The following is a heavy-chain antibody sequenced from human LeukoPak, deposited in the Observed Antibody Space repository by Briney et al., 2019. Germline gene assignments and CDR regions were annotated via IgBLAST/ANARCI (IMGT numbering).Heavy chain of an antibody. J-gene: IGHJ4*02. CDR1: GGTFSSYA. V-gene: IGHV1-69*05. CDR3: ARGNGYYGSGSHRVAYFDY. CDR2: IIPIFGTA. D-gene: IGHD3-10*01. Sequence: SVKVSCKASGGTFSSYAISWVRQAPGQGLEWMGGIIPIFGTANYAQKFQGRVTITTDESTSTAYMEVSSLRSEDTAVYYCARGNGYYGSGSHRVAYFDYWGQGTLVTVSS.